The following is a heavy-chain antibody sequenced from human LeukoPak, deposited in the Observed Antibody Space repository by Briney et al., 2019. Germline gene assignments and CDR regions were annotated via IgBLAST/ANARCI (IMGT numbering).Heavy chain of an antibody. D-gene: IGHD4-17*01. Sequence: GGSLRLSCAASGFTFSSYEMNWVRQAPGKGLEWVSAISGSDGSTYYADSVKGRFTISRDNSKNTLYLQMNSLRAEDTAVYYCAKDLGYGARGGAFDIWGQGTMVTVSS. CDR2: ISGSDGST. CDR3: AKDLGYGARGGAFDI. J-gene: IGHJ3*02. V-gene: IGHV3-23*01. CDR1: GFTFSSYE.